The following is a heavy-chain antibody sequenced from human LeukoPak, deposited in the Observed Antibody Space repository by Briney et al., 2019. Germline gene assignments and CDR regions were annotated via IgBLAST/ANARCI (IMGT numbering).Heavy chain of an antibody. D-gene: IGHD6-6*01. CDR2: ISSSSSYI. J-gene: IGHJ4*02. Sequence: PGGSLRLSCAASGFTFSSYSMNWVRQAPGQGLEWVSSISSSSSYIYYADSVKGRFTISRDNAKNSLYLQMNSLRAEDTAVYYCAREASIVVRCSDYWGQGTLVTVSS. CDR1: GFTFSSYS. V-gene: IGHV3-21*01. CDR3: AREASIVVRCSDY.